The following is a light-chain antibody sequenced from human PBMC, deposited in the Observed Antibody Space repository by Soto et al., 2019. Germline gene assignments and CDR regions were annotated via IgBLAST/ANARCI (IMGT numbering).Light chain of an antibody. Sequence: EIVMTQSPATLSVSPGERATLSCRASQSVSSLAWYQQKPGQTPKLLIYAASTRATGMPARFGGSGSGTEFTLTISSLQSEDFAVYYCQQYDNWPHTFGQGTKLEIK. V-gene: IGKV3D-15*01. CDR1: QSVSS. CDR2: AAS. J-gene: IGKJ2*01. CDR3: QQYDNWPHT.